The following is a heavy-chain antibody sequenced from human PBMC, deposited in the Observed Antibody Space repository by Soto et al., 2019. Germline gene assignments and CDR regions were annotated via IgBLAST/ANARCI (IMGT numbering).Heavy chain of an antibody. Sequence: QVQLVQSGAEVKKPGSSVKVSCKASGGTFSSYAISWVRQAPGQGLEWMGGIIPISDTTNYAQKFQGRVTITPDEFTSTAYMELSSLRSEDTAVNYCARSEGSSTSLDIYYYYYYGMDVWGQGTTVTVSS. CDR1: GGTFSSYA. J-gene: IGHJ6*02. D-gene: IGHD2-2*01. V-gene: IGHV1-69*01. CDR2: IIPISDTT. CDR3: ARSEGSSTSLDIYYYYYYGMDV.